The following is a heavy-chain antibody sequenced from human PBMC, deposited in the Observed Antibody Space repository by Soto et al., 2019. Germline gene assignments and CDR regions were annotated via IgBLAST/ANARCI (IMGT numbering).Heavy chain of an antibody. D-gene: IGHD3-10*01. CDR1: GFAFSSFS. CDR3: ARVTAGSGSYQIDL. CDR2: IGRVSTYI. V-gene: IGHV3-21*02. J-gene: IGHJ4*02. Sequence: EVQLVESGGGLVKPGGSLRLSCEASGFAFSSFSLNWIRQAPGKGLEWVSSIGRVSTYIYYADSVRGRFTVSRDNAKNSVYLQMNGLTAEDSGIYYCARVTAGSGSYQIDLWGQGTLVTVSS.